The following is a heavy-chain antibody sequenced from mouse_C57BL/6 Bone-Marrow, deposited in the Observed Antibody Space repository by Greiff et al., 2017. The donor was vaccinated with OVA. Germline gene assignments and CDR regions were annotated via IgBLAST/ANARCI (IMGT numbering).Heavy chain of an antibody. CDR1: GYSFTDYN. CDR2: INPNYGTT. V-gene: IGHV1-39*01. Sequence: EVKVVESGPELVKPGASVKISCKASGYSFTDYNMNWVKQSNGKSLEWIGVINPNYGTTSYNQKFKGKATLTVDQSSSTAYMQLNSLTSEDSAVYYCARYGSSYGWFAYWGQGTLVTVSA. CDR3: ARYGSSYGWFAY. D-gene: IGHD1-1*01. J-gene: IGHJ3*01.